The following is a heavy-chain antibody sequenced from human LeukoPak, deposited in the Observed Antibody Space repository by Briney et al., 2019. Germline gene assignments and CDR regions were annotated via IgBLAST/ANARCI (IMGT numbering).Heavy chain of an antibody. D-gene: IGHD3-22*01. CDR1: GYTFTGYY. J-gene: IGHJ4*02. CDR3: ARDTSGYYFDY. CDR2: INPNSGGT. Sequence: GASVKVSCKASGYTFTGYYMHWVRQAPGQGLEWMGWINPNSGGTNYAQKFQGRVTMTRDMSTSTVYMELSSLRSEDTAVYYCARDTSGYYFDYWGQGTLVTVSS. V-gene: IGHV1-2*02.